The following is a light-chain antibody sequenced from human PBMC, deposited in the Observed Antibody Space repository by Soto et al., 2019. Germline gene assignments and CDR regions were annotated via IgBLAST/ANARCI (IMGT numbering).Light chain of an antibody. CDR1: SSDVGGYNY. Sequence: QSALTQPASVSGSPGQSITISCTGTSSDVGGYNYVSWYQQHPGKAPKLMIYDVSNRPSGVSNRFSGSKSGNTASLTISGLQAEDEAEYYCSSYTSSSTYVLFGGGTKVTVL. V-gene: IGLV2-14*01. CDR2: DVS. J-gene: IGLJ2*01. CDR3: SSYTSSSTYVL.